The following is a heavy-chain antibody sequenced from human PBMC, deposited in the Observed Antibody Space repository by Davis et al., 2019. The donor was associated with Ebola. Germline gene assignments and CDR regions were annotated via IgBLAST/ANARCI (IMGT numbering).Heavy chain of an antibody. CDR1: GFPFNRAW. J-gene: IGHJ6*02. CDR2: IKSKADYGTT. D-gene: IGHD5-18*01. CDR3: TRIQGGYYFSMDV. V-gene: IGHV3-15*01. Sequence: GESLKISCAASGFPFNRAWMSWVRQAPGKGLEWLGRIKSKADYGTTDYAAPVTGRFTISRDDSKNTLYLQMDSLKTEDTAVYYCTRIQGGYYFSMDVWGQGTTVTVSS.